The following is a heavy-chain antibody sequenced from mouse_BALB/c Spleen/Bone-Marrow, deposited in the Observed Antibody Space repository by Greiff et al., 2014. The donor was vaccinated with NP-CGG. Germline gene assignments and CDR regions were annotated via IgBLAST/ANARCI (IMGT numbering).Heavy chain of an antibody. CDR2: IWGDGST. D-gene: IGHD2-4*01. CDR3: ARALYDYDDLYCAMDY. Sequence: VQGVESGPGLVAPSQSLSITCTVSGFSLTGYGVNWVRQPPGKGLEWLGMIWGDGSTDYNSALKSRLSISKDNSKSQVFLKMSSLQTDDTARYYCARALYDYDDLYCAMDYWGQGTSVTVSS. V-gene: IGHV2-6-7*01. CDR1: GFSLTGYG. J-gene: IGHJ4*01.